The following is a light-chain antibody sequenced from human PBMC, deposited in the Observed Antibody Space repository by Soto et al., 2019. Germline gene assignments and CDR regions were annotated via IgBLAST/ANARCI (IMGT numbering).Light chain of an antibody. CDR2: DVT. V-gene: IGLV2-14*01. Sequence: QSALTQPASVSGSPGQSITISCTGTSSDVGAYDFVSWYQHYPGKAPKLVTFDVTHRPPGISDRFSGSKSANTASLTISGLQAEDEAFYYCSSYTHRSTLVFCGGTQLTVL. CDR3: SSYTHRSTLV. CDR1: SSDVGAYDF. J-gene: IGLJ2*01.